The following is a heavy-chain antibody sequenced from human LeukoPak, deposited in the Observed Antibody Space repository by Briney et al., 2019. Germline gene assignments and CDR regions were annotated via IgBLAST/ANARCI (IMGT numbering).Heavy chain of an antibody. CDR3: AKDPNGDYVGAFDM. V-gene: IGHV3-23*01. D-gene: IGHD4-17*01. J-gene: IGHJ3*02. Sequence: GGSLRLSCAASGLTFSRYAMTWVRQAPGKGLEWVSSISGSGGSTYYVDSVKGRFTLSRDNSKSSLYLQMNGLRAEDTAVYYCAKDPNGDYVGAFDMWGQGTMVTVSS. CDR1: GLTFSRYA. CDR2: ISGSGGST.